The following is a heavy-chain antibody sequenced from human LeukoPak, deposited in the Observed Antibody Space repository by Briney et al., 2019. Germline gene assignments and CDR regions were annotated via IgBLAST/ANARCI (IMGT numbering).Heavy chain of an antibody. D-gene: IGHD4-11*01. CDR2: IYSGGST. CDR3: ARIYN. Sequence: PGGSLRLSCGASGFTVSSYWMHWVRQAPGKGLEWVSLIYSGGSTYYADSVRGRFTISRDSSKNTLYLQMNSLRVEDTAVYYCARIYNWGQGTLVTVSS. V-gene: IGHV3-66*01. CDR1: GFTVSSYW. J-gene: IGHJ4*02.